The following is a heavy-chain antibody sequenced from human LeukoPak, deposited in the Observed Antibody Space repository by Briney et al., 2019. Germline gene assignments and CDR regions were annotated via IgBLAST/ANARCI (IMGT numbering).Heavy chain of an antibody. Sequence: SETLSLTCAVYGGSFSGYYWSWIRQPPGRGLEWIGEINHSGSTNYNPSLKSRVTISVDKSKNQFSLKLSSVTAADTAVYYCARAVSLMRYFNYWGQGTLVTVSS. D-gene: IGHD2-8*01. CDR3: ARAVSLMRYFNY. CDR1: GGSFSGYY. J-gene: IGHJ4*02. V-gene: IGHV4-34*01. CDR2: INHSGST.